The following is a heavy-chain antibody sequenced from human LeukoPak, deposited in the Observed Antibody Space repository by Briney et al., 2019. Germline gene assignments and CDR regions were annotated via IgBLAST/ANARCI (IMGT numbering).Heavy chain of an antibody. Sequence: ASVKVFCKASGYTFTSYGISWVRQAPGQGLEWMGWISAYNGNTNYAQKLQGRVTMTTDTSRSTAYMELRSLRSDDTAVYYCARGEGYYDSSGYRYWGQGTLVTVSS. J-gene: IGHJ4*02. V-gene: IGHV1-18*01. D-gene: IGHD3-22*01. CDR1: GYTFTSYG. CDR3: ARGEGYYDSSGYRY. CDR2: ISAYNGNT.